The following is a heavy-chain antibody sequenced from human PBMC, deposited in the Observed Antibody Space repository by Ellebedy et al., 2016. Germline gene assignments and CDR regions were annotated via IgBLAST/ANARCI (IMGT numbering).Heavy chain of an antibody. CDR1: GLNFNTFF. Sequence: GESLKISXTASGLNFNTFFMSWVRQAPGKGLEWVSTISAGSDTTRLADSVKGRFTMSRDIPKNTVYLQMNSLRAEDTAVYYCYYGHYSGSWGQGTLVTVSS. CDR2: ISAGSDTT. V-gene: IGHV3-23*01. D-gene: IGHD4-17*01. CDR3: YYGHYSGS. J-gene: IGHJ4*02.